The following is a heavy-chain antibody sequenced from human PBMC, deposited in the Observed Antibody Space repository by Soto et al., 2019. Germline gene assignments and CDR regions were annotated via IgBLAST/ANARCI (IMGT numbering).Heavy chain of an antibody. V-gene: IGHV1-69*13. J-gene: IGHJ5*02. CDR1: GGTFSSYA. D-gene: IGHD6-19*01. Sequence: ASVKVSCKASGGTFSSYATSWVRQAPGQGLEWMGGIIPIFGTANYAQKFQGRVTITADESTSTAYMELSSLRSEDTAVYYCARFSSGWYENWFDPWGQGTLVTVSS. CDR3: ARFSSGWYENWFDP. CDR2: IIPIFGTA.